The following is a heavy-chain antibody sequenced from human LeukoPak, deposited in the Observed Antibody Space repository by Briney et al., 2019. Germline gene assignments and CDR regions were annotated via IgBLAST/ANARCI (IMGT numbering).Heavy chain of an antibody. CDR3: ARGEEVTGVDY. Sequence: SETLSLTCTVSGGSISSGDYYWSWIRQPPGKGLECIGYINYSGSTYYNPSLKSRVTISVDTSKNQFSLKLRSVTAADTAVYYCARGEEVTGVDYWGQGTLVTVSS. J-gene: IGHJ4*02. D-gene: IGHD7-27*01. V-gene: IGHV4-30-4*01. CDR1: GGSISSGDYY. CDR2: INYSGST.